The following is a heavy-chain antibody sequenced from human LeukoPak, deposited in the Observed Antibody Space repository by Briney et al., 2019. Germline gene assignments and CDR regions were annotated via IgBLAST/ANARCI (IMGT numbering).Heavy chain of an antibody. D-gene: IGHD3-22*01. J-gene: IGHJ4*02. V-gene: IGHV3-30*02. CDR2: LRSDGTDH. Sequence: GGSLRLSCAVSGFIFSTYGMHWLRQAPGKGLEWVAFLRSDGTDHHYADSVQGRFTISRDNSKSTLFLQMNSLRAEDTAVYYCGKHDSSSYYWGQGTLVTASS. CDR1: GFIFSTYG. CDR3: GKHDSSSYY.